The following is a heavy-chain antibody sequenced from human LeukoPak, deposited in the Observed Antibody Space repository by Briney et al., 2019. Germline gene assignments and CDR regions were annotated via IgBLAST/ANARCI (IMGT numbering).Heavy chain of an antibody. CDR3: ARAGTMVRGVRGAFDI. CDR2: IKTDGSIT. V-gene: IGHV3-74*01. CDR1: GVTFSDNW. D-gene: IGHD3-10*01. Sequence: GGSLRLSCAASGVTFSDNWMHWVRQAPGKGLVWVSRIKTDGSITAYADSVKGRFTISRDNAKNTLYLQVNSLRVEDTAVYYCARAGTMVRGVRGAFDIWGQGTMVTVSS. J-gene: IGHJ3*02.